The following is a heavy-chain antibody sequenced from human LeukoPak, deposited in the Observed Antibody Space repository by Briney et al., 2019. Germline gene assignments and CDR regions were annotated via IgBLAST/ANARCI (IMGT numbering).Heavy chain of an antibody. J-gene: IGHJ4*02. V-gene: IGHV4-39*01. CDR1: GGSISSSSYY. CDR3: ARHAGSSWIYFDY. D-gene: IGHD6-13*01. Sequence: SETLSLTCTVSGGSISSSSYYWGWIRQPPGKGLEWIGIIYYSGSTSYNPSLKSRVTISIDTSKNQFSLKLSSVTAADTAVYYCARHAGSSWIYFDYWGQGTLVTVSS. CDR2: IYYSGST.